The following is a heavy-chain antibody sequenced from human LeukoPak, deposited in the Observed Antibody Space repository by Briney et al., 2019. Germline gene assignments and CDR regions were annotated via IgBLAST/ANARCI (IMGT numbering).Heavy chain of an antibody. V-gene: IGHV4-39*07. CDR1: GGSISSSSYY. CDR3: ARGNRGYSGYDPRGWFDP. D-gene: IGHD5-12*01. J-gene: IGHJ5*02. CDR2: IYYSGST. Sequence: SETLSLTCTVSGGSISSSSYYWGGIRQPPGKGLEWIGSIYYSGSTYYNPSLKSRVTISVDTSKNQFSLKLSSVTAADTAVYYCARGNRGYSGYDPRGWFDPWGQGTLVTVSS.